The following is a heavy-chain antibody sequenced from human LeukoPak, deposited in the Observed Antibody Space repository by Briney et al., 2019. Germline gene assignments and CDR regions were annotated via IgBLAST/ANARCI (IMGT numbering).Heavy chain of an antibody. D-gene: IGHD6-19*01. CDR3: ARDTRTWKWLPRGFDY. V-gene: IGHV1-18*01. J-gene: IGHJ4*02. Sequence: ASVKVSCKASGYTFTSYDINWVRQATGQGLEWMGWISAYNGNTNYAQKLQGRVTMTTDTSTSTAYMELRSLRSDDTAVYYCARDTRTWKWLPRGFDYWGQGTLVTVSS. CDR1: GYTFTSYD. CDR2: ISAYNGNT.